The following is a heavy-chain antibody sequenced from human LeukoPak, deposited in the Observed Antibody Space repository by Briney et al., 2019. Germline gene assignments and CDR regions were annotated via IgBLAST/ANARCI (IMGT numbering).Heavy chain of an antibody. D-gene: IGHD3-10*01. J-gene: IGHJ4*02. CDR1: GFTFSSYW. CDR2: IKQDGSEK. Sequence: PGGSLRLSCAASGFTFSSYWMSWVRQAPGKGLEWVANIKQDGSEKYYVDSVKGRFTISRDNAKNSLYLQMNSLRAEDTAVYYCARDPQDDMVRGVIGEPDYWGQGTLVTVSS. CDR3: ARDPQDDMVRGVIGEPDY. V-gene: IGHV3-7*01.